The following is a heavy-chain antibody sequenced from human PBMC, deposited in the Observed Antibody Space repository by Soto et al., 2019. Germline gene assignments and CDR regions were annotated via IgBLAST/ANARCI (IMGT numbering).Heavy chain of an antibody. J-gene: IGHJ4*02. Sequence: QVQLVQSGAEVKKPGASVKVSCKASGYIFTCYYMHWVRQAPGQGVEWMGWINPNSGDTNYAQKFQGWVTMTRDTAISTGYMELSRLTFDDTAVYYCARVSRIAVAGNPFSDYWGQGTLVTVSS. CDR1: GYIFTCYY. CDR2: INPNSGDT. CDR3: ARVSRIAVAGNPFSDY. D-gene: IGHD6-19*01. V-gene: IGHV1-2*04.